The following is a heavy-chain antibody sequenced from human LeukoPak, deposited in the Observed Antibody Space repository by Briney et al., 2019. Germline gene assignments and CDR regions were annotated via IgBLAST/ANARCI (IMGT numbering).Heavy chain of an antibody. V-gene: IGHV3-49*03. Sequence: GGSLRLSCTASGFTFGDYAMSWFRQAPGKGLDWVGFIRSKAYGGTTEYAASVKGRFTISRDDSKSIAYLQMNSLKTEDTAVYYCTRDRITIFGVVIENLDYWGQGTLVTVSS. CDR2: IRSKAYGGTT. CDR1: GFTFGDYA. CDR3: TRDRITIFGVVIENLDY. J-gene: IGHJ4*02. D-gene: IGHD3-3*01.